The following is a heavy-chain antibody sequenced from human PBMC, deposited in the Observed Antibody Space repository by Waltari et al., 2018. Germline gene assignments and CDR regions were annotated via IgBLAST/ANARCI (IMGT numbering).Heavy chain of an antibody. CDR3: ARVSKWVGTPDY. CDR1: GGSFSGYY. D-gene: IGHD1-1*01. V-gene: IGHV4-34*01. J-gene: IGHJ4*02. Sequence: QVQLQQWGAGLLKPSETLSLTCAVYGGSFSGYYWSWIRQPPGQGLEWIGEINHSGSTNSNPSLKSRCTISVDTSKNQFSRKLSSVTAADTAVYYCARVSKWVGTPDYWGQGTLVTVSS. CDR2: INHSGST.